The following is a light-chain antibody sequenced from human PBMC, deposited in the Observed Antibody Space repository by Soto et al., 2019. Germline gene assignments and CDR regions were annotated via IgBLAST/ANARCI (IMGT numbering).Light chain of an antibody. Sequence: DIQMTQSPSTRSASVGDRVTITCRSSQSINSWLAWYQQKPGKAPRLLIYRASSLEGGVPSRFSGSGSGAEFTLTISSLQPYDFATYYCQHYDSYSGTFGPGTKVDIK. CDR2: RAS. CDR3: QHYDSYSGT. J-gene: IGKJ3*01. CDR1: QSINSW. V-gene: IGKV1-5*03.